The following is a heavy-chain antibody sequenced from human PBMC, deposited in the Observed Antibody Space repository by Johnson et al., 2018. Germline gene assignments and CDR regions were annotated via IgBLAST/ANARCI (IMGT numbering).Heavy chain of an antibody. CDR2: ITWDATGT. CDR1: GFTFDDYS. V-gene: IGHV3-43*01. Sequence: VQLVQSGGGVVQPGGSLRLSCSASGFTFDDYSMYWVRQAPGKGLEWVSLITWDATGTYYPDTVKGRFTISRENNNNSLYLQMHSLRPEDTALYYCVKGGDFYTLGVWGQGTTVTVSS. CDR3: VKGGDFYTLGV. J-gene: IGHJ6*02. D-gene: IGHD2-21*02.